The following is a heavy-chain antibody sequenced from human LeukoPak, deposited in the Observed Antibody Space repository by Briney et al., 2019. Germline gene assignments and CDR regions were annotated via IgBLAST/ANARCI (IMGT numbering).Heavy chain of an antibody. D-gene: IGHD6-6*01. CDR1: GYTFTSYA. Sequence: EASVKVSCKASGYTFTSYAMNWVRQATGQGLEWMGWMNPNSGNTGYAQKFQGRVTITRNTSISTAYMGLSSLRSEDTAVYYCARDMYSSSSPFDYWGQGTLVTVSS. CDR3: ARDMYSSSSPFDY. V-gene: IGHV1-8*03. CDR2: MNPNSGNT. J-gene: IGHJ4*02.